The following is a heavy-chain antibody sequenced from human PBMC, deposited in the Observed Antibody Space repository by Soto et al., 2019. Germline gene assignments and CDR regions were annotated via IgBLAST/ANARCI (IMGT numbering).Heavy chain of an antibody. CDR2: IRSKAYGGTT. CDR3: TRVRFDWLSGQLDY. CDR1: GFTFGDYA. V-gene: IGHV3-49*04. J-gene: IGHJ4*02. D-gene: IGHD3-9*01. Sequence: SLRLSCTASGFTFGDYAMSWVRQAPGKGLEWVGFIRSKAYGGTTEYAASVKGRFTISRDDSKSIAYLQMNSLKTEDTAVYYCTRVRFDWLSGQLDYWGQGNLVTVSS.